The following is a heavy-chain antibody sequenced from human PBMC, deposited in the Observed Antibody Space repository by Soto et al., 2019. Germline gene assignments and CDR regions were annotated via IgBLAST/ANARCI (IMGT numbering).Heavy chain of an antibody. CDR2: ISYDGSNK. V-gene: IGHV3-30*18. Sequence: QVQLVESGGGVVQPGRSLRLSCAASGFTFSSYGMHWVRQAPGKGLEWVAVISYDGSNKYYADSVKGRFTISRDNSKNTLYLQMNSLRAEDTAVYYSAKDPVKSDYSGGFGYFDYWGQGTLVTVSS. CDR3: AKDPVKSDYSGGFGYFDY. J-gene: IGHJ4*02. D-gene: IGHD4-4*01. CDR1: GFTFSSYG.